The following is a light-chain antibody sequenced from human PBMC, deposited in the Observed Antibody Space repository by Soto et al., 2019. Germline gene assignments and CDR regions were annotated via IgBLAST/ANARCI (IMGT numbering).Light chain of an antibody. CDR1: QSVSSGY. Sequence: VLTQSPGTLSLSPGERATLSCRAGQSVSSGYLAWYQQKPGQAPRLHIYATYTRATGIPDRFSGSGSGTDYTLTISRLQPEDFAVYYCQQYGPSPLYTFGQGTKLEIK. CDR3: QQYGPSPLYT. V-gene: IGKV3-20*01. CDR2: ATY. J-gene: IGKJ2*01.